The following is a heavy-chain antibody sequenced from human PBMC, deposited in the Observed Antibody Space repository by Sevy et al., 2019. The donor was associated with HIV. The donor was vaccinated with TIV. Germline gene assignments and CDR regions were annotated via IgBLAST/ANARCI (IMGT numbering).Heavy chain of an antibody. CDR2: ISGSGGKV. J-gene: IGHJ4*02. CDR1: GFTFNFHG. V-gene: IGHV3-23*01. D-gene: IGHD5-18*01. Sequence: GGSLRLSCAASGFTFNFHGMHWVRQAPGKGLEWVSAISGSGGKVYYADSVKGRFTISRDNSKNTLYLQMDSLGVEDTATYYCAKTGFGYSYGYGALDFWGQGNRVTVSS. CDR3: AKTGFGYSYGYGALDF.